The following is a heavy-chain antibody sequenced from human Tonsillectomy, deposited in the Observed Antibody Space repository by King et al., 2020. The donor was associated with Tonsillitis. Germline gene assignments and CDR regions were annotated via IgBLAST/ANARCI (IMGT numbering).Heavy chain of an antibody. J-gene: IGHJ5*02. D-gene: IGHD5-18*01. V-gene: IGHV4-31*03. CDR2: IDYSGNT. CDR3: AKNREYSSDPGFDP. Sequence: VQLQESGPGLVKPSQTLSLTCTVSGGSISSDGHYWNWIRQHPGKGLEWIGCIDYSGNTYYTSSLNSRLTMSLDTSKNQISLRLTSVTAADTAVYFCAKNREYSSDPGFDPWGQGTLVTVSS. CDR1: GGSISSDGHY.